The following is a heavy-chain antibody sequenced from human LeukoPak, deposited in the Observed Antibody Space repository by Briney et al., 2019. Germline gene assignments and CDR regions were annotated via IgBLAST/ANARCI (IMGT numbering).Heavy chain of an antibody. V-gene: IGHV3-48*03. J-gene: IGHJ4*02. D-gene: IGHD3-22*01. CDR2: ISSSGSTI. CDR3: ARDLYRTVVVPHYFDY. Sequence: GGSLRLSCAAFGFTFSSYEMNWVRQAPGKGLEWVSYISSSGSTIYYADSVKGRFTISRDNAKNSLYLQMNSLRAEDTAVYYCARDLYRTVVVPHYFDYWGQGTLVTVSS. CDR1: GFTFSSYE.